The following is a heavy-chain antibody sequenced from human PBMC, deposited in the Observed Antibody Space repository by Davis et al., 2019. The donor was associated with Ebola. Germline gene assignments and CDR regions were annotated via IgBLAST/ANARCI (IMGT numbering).Heavy chain of an antibody. CDR2: IKQDGSEK. D-gene: IGHD3-10*01. CDR1: GFTFSSYW. Sequence: GESLKISCAASGFTFSSYWMSWVRQAPGKGLEWVANIKQDGSEKYYVDSVKGRFTISRDNAKNSLYLQMNSLRAEDTAVYYCARDDGYYGSGSYRARGRDYYYYGMDVWGKGTTVTVSS. CDR3: ARDDGYYGSGSYRARGRDYYYYGMDV. J-gene: IGHJ6*04. V-gene: IGHV3-7*01.